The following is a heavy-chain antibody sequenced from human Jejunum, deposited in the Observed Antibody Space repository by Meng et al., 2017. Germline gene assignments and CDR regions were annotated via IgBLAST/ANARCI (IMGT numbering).Heavy chain of an antibody. CDR3: ARDSETYPTYFDY. V-gene: IGHV4-61*03. CDR2: ISDSGTT. D-gene: IGHD5-24*01. Sequence: QVPLQESGPGLVRPSETLSLTCTVSGGSVSSGFYYWSWIRQPPGKGLEWIGYISDSGTTNYNPSLKSRVTMSVDTSKNHFSLKLTSVTAAGTAVYFCARDSETYPTYFDYWGQGTLVTVSS. J-gene: IGHJ4*02. CDR1: GGSVSSGFYY.